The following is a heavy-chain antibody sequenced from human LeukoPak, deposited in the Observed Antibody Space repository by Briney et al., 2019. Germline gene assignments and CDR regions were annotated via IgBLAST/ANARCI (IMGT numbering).Heavy chain of an antibody. CDR2: IYYSGST. CDR3: ARVIMAVAGYYFDY. J-gene: IGHJ4*02. V-gene: IGHV4-30-4*08. CDR1: GGSISSGDYY. D-gene: IGHD6-19*01. Sequence: SETLSLTCTVSGGSISSGDYYWSWIRQPPGKGPEWIGYIYYSGSTYYNPSLKSRVTISVDTSKNQFSLKLSSVTAADTAVYYCARVIMAVAGYYFDYWGQGTLVTVSS.